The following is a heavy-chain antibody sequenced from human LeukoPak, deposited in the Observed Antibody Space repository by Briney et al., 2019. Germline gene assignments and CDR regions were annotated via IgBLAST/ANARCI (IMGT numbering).Heavy chain of an antibody. J-gene: IGHJ4*02. CDR1: GFTFSSYW. D-gene: IGHD2-15*01. CDR3: ARRYCSGDSCYSSSDY. Sequence: GGSLRLSCAASGFTFSSYWMHWDRHAPGKGLVWVSRINRDGSSTSYADSVKGRFTISRDNAKNTLYLQMNSLRAEDTAVYYCARRYCSGDSCYSSSDYWGQGTLVTVSS. V-gene: IGHV3-74*01. CDR2: INRDGSST.